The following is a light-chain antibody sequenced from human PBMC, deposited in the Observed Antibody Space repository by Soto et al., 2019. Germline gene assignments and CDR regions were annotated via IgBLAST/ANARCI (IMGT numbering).Light chain of an antibody. CDR2: GRS. J-gene: IGKJ1*01. CDR1: QSVGSNH. V-gene: IGKV3-20*01. Sequence: EIVMTQSPGTLSVSPGERATLSCRASQSVGSNHLAWYQQKPGQAPRLLIYGRSSRATGIPDRFSGSGSGTDFALTISRLEPEDFAVYYCQQYGSSPWTFGQGTKVDIK. CDR3: QQYGSSPWT.